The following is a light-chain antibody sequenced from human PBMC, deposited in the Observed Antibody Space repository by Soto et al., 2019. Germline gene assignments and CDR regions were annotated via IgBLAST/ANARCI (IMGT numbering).Light chain of an antibody. V-gene: IGKV1-5*03. CDR2: KAS. CDR1: QSVGNW. J-gene: IGKJ1*01. CDR3: QQYSSYSWA. Sequence: DIQMTQSPSTLSASVGDRVTITCRASQSVGNWLAWYQQKPGKAPRLLIHKASSLESGVPSRFSGSGSGTEFTLTISSLQPEDFATYHCQQYSSYSWAFGQGTKVEIK.